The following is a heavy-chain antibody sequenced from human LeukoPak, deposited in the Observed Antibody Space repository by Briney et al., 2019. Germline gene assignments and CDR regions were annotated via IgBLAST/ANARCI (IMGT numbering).Heavy chain of an antibody. CDR2: VYYNGLT. J-gene: IGHJ4*02. CDR3: ARYCNDGTCFSKALDY. CDR1: GGSINNYY. Sequence: SETLSLTCTVSGGSINNYYWSWIRQPPGGGLEWIGYVYYNGLTSHNPSLNSRVTISVDTSKNQFSLKVNSVTAADTAIYYCARYCNDGTCFSKALDYWGQGTLATVSS. V-gene: IGHV4-59*08. D-gene: IGHD2-15*01.